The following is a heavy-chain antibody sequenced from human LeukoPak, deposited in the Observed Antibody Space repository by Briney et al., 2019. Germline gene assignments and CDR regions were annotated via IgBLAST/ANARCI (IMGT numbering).Heavy chain of an antibody. V-gene: IGHV1-8*01. CDR1: GYTFTSYD. J-gene: IGHJ4*02. D-gene: IGHD3-22*01. CDR2: MNPNSGNT. Sequence: ASVKVSCKASGYTFTSYDINWVRQAPGQGLEWMGWMNPNSGNTGYAQKFQGRVTMTRNTSISTAYMELSSLRSEDTAVYYCARGRGTYYYDSSGYYRLDYWGQGTLVTVSS. CDR3: ARGRGTYYYDSSGYYRLDY.